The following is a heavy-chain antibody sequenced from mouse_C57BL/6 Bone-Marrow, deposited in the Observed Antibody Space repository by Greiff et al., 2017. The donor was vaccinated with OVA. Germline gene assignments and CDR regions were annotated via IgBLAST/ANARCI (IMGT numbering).Heavy chain of an antibody. V-gene: IGHV5-9-1*02. Sequence: EVKVVESGEGLVKPGGSLKLSCAASGFTFSSYAMSWVRQTPEKRLEWVAYISSGGDYIYYADTVKGRFTISRDNARKTLYLQISSLKSEDTAMYDCTREGDWAYAMDDWGQGTSVTVSS. CDR1: GFTFSSYA. CDR2: ISSGGDYI. CDR3: TREGDWAYAMDD. D-gene: IGHD4-1*01. J-gene: IGHJ4*01.